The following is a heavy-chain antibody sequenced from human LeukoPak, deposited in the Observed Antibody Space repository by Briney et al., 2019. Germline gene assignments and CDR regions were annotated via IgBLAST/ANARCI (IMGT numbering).Heavy chain of an antibody. CDR3: AREWMGGSGSLFDY. J-gene: IGHJ4*02. CDR1: GGTFSSYA. Sequence: GASVKVSCKASGGTFSSYAISWVRQAPGQGLEWMGGIIPIFGTANYAQKFQGRVTITADESTGTAYMELSSLRSEDTAVYYCAREWMGGSGSLFDYWGQGTLVTVSS. V-gene: IGHV1-69*13. CDR2: IIPIFGTA. D-gene: IGHD3-10*01.